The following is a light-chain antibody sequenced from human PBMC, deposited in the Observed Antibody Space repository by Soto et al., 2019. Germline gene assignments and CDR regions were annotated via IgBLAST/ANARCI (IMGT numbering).Light chain of an antibody. CDR3: LAWDSSTVV. CDR1: ELGDKY. CDR2: QDT. V-gene: IGLV3-1*01. J-gene: IGLJ2*01. Sequence: SYELTQPPSVSVSPGQTASITCSGDELGDKYASWYQQKPGQSPVLVIYQDTKRPSGIPERFSGSNSGNTATLTISGTQAMDEADYYCLAWDSSTVVFGGGTQLTVL.